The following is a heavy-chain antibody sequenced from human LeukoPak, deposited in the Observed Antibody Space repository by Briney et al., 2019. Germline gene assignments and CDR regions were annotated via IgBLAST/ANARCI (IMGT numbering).Heavy chain of an antibody. CDR3: VSIPGD. CDR1: GFTFSSYW. V-gene: IGHV3-74*01. J-gene: IGHJ4*02. D-gene: IGHD7-27*01. Sequence: GGSLRLSCAASGFTFSSYWMHWVRQAPGKGLVWVSRINSDGSSTSYADSVKGRFTISRDNAKNALYLQMNTLRAEDTAVYYCVSIPGDWGQGILVTVSS. CDR2: INSDGSST.